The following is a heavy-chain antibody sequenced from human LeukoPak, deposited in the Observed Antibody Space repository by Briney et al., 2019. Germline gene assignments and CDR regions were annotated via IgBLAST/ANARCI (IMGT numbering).Heavy chain of an antibody. CDR2: IEQDGTEN. CDR1: GFGFSTYW. V-gene: IGHV3-7*04. CDR3: ARGANGFDY. D-gene: IGHD2-8*01. J-gene: IGHJ4*02. Sequence: GGSLRLSCAASGFGFSTYWMSWVRQAPGQGLEWVANIEQDGTENNYVDSVRGRFTISRDNAKNSLYLQMSSLRAADTAIYYCARGANGFDYWGQGTLVTVSS.